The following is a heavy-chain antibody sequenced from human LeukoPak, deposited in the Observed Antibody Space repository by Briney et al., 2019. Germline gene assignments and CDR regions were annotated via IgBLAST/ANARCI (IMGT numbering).Heavy chain of an antibody. CDR1: GGSISSSSYY. V-gene: IGHV4-39*01. CDR3: ARRSTLMPFDY. CDR2: IYYSGST. Sequence: PSETLSLTCTVSGGSISSSSYYWGWIRQPPGKGLEWIGNIYYSGSTYYNPSLKSRVTVSVDTSKNQFSLKLSSVTAADTAVYYCARRSTLMPFDYWGQGTLVTVSS. J-gene: IGHJ4*02. D-gene: IGHD2/OR15-2a*01.